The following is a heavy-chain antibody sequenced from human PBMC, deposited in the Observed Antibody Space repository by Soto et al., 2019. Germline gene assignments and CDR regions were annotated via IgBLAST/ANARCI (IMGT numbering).Heavy chain of an antibody. CDR3: ARENYGDYLHWFAP. Sequence: GGSLRLSCAASGFTFSSYSMNWVRQAPGKGLEWVSYISSSSSTIYYADSVKGRFTISRDNAKNSLYLQMNSLRDEDTAVYYCARENYGDYLHWFAPWCQGTLVTVS. V-gene: IGHV3-48*02. D-gene: IGHD4-17*01. CDR2: ISSSSSTI. J-gene: IGHJ5*02. CDR1: GFTFSSYS.